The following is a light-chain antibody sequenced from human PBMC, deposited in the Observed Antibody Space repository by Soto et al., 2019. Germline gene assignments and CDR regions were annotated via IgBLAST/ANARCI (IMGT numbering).Light chain of an antibody. Sequence: DIKMTQSPSSLSASVGDRVTITCRASQVISVYLAWYQQKPGKVPKLLIYSASTLQSGVPSRFSGSGSGTDFTLTISSLQPEDVATYYCQKFNTAPLTFGQGTRLEIK. CDR3: QKFNTAPLT. V-gene: IGKV1-27*01. J-gene: IGKJ5*01. CDR1: QVISVY. CDR2: SAS.